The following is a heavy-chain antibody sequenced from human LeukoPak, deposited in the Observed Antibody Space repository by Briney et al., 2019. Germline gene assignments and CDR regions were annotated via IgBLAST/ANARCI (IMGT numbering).Heavy chain of an antibody. CDR2: ISGSGVST. D-gene: IGHD6-13*01. CDR3: AKDHWVGIGAAGSFDY. Sequence: GGSLRLSCAASGFRFSSYAMSWVRQAPGKGLEWVSAISGSGVSTYYADSVKGRFTVSRDNSKNTLYLQMSSLRAEDTAVYYCAKDHWVGIGAAGSFDYWGQGTLVTVSS. V-gene: IGHV3-23*01. CDR1: GFRFSSYA. J-gene: IGHJ4*02.